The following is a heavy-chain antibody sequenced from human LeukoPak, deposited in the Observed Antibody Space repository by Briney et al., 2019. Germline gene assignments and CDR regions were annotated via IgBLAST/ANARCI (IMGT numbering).Heavy chain of an antibody. V-gene: IGHV3-30*02. CDR1: GFTFSSYG. J-gene: IGHJ4*02. Sequence: GGSLRLSCAASGFTFSSYGMHWVRRAPGKGLEGVAFIRYDGSNKYYADSVKGRFTISRDNYKNTLYLQMNSLRAEDTAVYYCAKDIGGSGSYYDYWGQGTLVTVSS. CDR3: AKDIGGSGSYYDY. D-gene: IGHD3-10*01. CDR2: IRYDGSNK.